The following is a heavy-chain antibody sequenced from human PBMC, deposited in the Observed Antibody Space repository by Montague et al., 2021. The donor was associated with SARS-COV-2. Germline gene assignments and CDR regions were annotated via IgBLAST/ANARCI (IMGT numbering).Heavy chain of an antibody. CDR3: AKDPGYSGYEGYFDD. D-gene: IGHD5-12*01. CDR2: ISWNSERI. J-gene: IGHJ4*02. V-gene: IGHV3-9*01. Sequence: SLSLSCSASGFAFDYFAMQWVRQAPGKGLEWVSGISWNSERIGYADSVKGRFTISRDNGKKSLYLQMNSLRPEDTALYFCAKDPGYSGYEGYFDDWGQGTLVIVSS. CDR1: GFAFDYFA.